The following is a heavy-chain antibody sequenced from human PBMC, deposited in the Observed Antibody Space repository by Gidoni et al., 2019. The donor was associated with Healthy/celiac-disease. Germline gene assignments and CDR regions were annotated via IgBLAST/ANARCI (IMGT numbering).Heavy chain of an antibody. J-gene: IGHJ4*02. CDR3: ARGGITGTTAYDY. D-gene: IGHD1-7*01. CDR2: IYYRGST. Sequence: QVQLQESGPGLVKPSETLSLTCTVSGASISSYYWSWIRQPPGKGLEWIGYIYYRGSTNYNPSLKSRVTISVDTSKNQFSLKLSSVTAADTAVYYCARGGITGTTAYDYWGQGTLVTVSS. CDR1: GASISSYY. V-gene: IGHV4-59*01.